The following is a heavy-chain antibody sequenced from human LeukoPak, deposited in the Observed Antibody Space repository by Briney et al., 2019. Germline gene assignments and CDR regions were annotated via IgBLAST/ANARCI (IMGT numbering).Heavy chain of an antibody. Sequence: PSETLSLTCAVYGGSFSGYYWSWIRQPPGKGLEWIGEINHSGSTNYNPSLESRVTISVDTSKNQFSLKLSSVTAADTAVYYCARDSTTVNAFDIWGQGTMVTVSS. CDR1: GGSFSGYY. V-gene: IGHV4-34*01. CDR3: ARDSTTVNAFDI. D-gene: IGHD4-17*01. J-gene: IGHJ3*02. CDR2: INHSGST.